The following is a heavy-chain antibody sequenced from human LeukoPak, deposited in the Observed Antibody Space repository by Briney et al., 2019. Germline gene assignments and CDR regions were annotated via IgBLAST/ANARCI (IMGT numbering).Heavy chain of an antibody. J-gene: IGHJ1*01. CDR3: ARDWPTIAAAGTIPEYFQH. CDR1: GFTFSSYS. CDR2: ISSSSSYI. Sequence: GGSLRLSCAASGFTFSSYSMSWVRQAPGKGLEWVSSISSSSSYIYYADSVKGRFTISRDNAKNPLYLQMNSLRAEDTAVYYCARDWPTIAAAGTIPEYFQHWGQGTLVTVSS. V-gene: IGHV3-21*01. D-gene: IGHD6-13*01.